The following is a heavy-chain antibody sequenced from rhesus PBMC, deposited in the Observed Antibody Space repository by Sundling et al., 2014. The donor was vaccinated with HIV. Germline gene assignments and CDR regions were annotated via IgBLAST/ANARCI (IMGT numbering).Heavy chain of an antibody. CDR2: INSGGGST. V-gene: IGHV3S42*01. CDR3: VRYDSDYYYFGLDS. Sequence: EVQLVETGGGLVQPGGSLKLSCEASGFTFSSYGMNWVRQAPGKGLEWVSAINSGGGSTYYADSVKGRFTISRDNSKNTLSLQMNSLRAQDTAVYYCVRYDSDYYYFGLDSWGQGVVVTVSS. CDR1: GFTFSSYG. J-gene: IGHJ6*01. D-gene: IGHD3-28*01.